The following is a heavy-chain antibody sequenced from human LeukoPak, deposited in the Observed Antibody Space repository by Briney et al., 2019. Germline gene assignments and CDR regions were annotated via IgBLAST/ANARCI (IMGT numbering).Heavy chain of an antibody. V-gene: IGHV3-74*01. CDR2: INSDGSST. Sequence: GGSLRLSCAASGFTFSSYWMHWVRQAPGKGLVWVSRINSDGSSTSYADSVKGRFTISRDNAKNTLYQQMNSLSAEDTAVSYCARAVSLYYDSSGYYYIDYWGQGTLVTVSS. CDR3: ARAVSLYYDSSGYYYIDY. D-gene: IGHD3-22*01. CDR1: GFTFSSYW. J-gene: IGHJ4*02.